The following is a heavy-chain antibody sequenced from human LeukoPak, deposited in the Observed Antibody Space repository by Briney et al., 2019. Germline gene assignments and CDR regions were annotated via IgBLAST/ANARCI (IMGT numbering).Heavy chain of an antibody. V-gene: IGHV1-2*02. Sequence: ASVKVSCKASGYTFTGYYMHWVRQAPGPGLEWMGWINPNSGGTNYAQKFQGRVTMTRDTSISTAYMELSRLRSDDTAVYYCARDSSGWYGRGYYFDYWGQGTLVTVSS. CDR2: INPNSGGT. D-gene: IGHD6-19*01. CDR3: ARDSSGWYGRGYYFDY. CDR1: GYTFTGYY. J-gene: IGHJ4*02.